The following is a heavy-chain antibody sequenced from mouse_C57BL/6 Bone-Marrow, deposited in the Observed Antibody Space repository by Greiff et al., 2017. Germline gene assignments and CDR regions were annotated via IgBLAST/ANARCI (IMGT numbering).Heavy chain of an antibody. J-gene: IGHJ3*01. Sequence: EVQLVESGGDLVKPGGSLKLSCAASGFTFSSYGMSWVRQTPDKRLAWVATISSGGSYTYYPDSVQGRFTISRDNAKNTLYLQMSSLKSEDTAMYYCAREDYYGSMFAYWGQGTLVTVSA. CDR1: GFTFSSYG. D-gene: IGHD1-1*01. V-gene: IGHV5-6*01. CDR2: ISSGGSYT. CDR3: AREDYYGSMFAY.